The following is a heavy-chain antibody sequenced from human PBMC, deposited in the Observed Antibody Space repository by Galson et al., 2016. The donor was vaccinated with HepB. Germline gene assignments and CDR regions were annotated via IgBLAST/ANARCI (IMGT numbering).Heavy chain of an antibody. Sequence: SVKVSCKVSGYTLTELSMHWVRQAPGKGLEWMGGFDPEDAETVYAQSFQGRVTMTRDTSTSTFYMELSSLRSEDTAVYYCARDYEGHGMAVWGQGTTVTVSS. CDR1: GYTLTELS. CDR3: ARDYEGHGMAV. D-gene: IGHD3-22*01. V-gene: IGHV1-24*01. CDR2: FDPEDAET. J-gene: IGHJ6*02.